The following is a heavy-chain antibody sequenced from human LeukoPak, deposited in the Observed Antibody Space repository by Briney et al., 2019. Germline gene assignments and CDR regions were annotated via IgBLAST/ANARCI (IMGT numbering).Heavy chain of an antibody. Sequence: SETLSLTCTVSGGSISSGSYYWSWIRQPAGKGLEWIGRIYTSGSTNYNPSLKSRVTISVDTSKNQFSLKLSSVTAADTAVYYCARVAGGDYTYYNYYYMDVWGKGTTVTISS. CDR2: IYTSGST. J-gene: IGHJ6*03. CDR1: GGSISSGSYY. V-gene: IGHV4-61*02. CDR3: ARVAGGDYTYYNYYYMDV. D-gene: IGHD4-17*01.